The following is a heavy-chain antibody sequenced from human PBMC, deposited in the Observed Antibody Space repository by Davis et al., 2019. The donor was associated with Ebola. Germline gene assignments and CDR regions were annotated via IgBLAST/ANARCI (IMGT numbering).Heavy chain of an antibody. CDR1: GYTFSGYA. D-gene: IGHD4-17*01. V-gene: IGHV1-18*01. CDR2: INVYNGHT. J-gene: IGHJ5*02. Sequence: ASSVTVSCKPSGYTFSGYAISWVRQAPGQGLEWIGRINVYNGHTNYAQNFQGRVTVSTDTSTSIAYMELRSLRSDDTALYYCARDATTVTTIWFDPWGQGTLVTVSS. CDR3: ARDATTVTTIWFDP.